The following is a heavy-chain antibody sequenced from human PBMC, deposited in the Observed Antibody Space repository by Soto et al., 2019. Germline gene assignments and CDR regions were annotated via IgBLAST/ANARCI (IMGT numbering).Heavy chain of an antibody. Sequence: PSETLSLTCAVYGGSFSGYYWSWIRQPPGKGLEWIGEINHSGSTNYNPSLKSRVTISVDTSKNQFSLKLSSVTAADTAVYYCARGNYDFWSGYYPHRDNWFDPWGQGTLVTVS. D-gene: IGHD3-3*01. J-gene: IGHJ5*02. V-gene: IGHV4-34*01. CDR3: ARGNYDFWSGYYPHRDNWFDP. CDR1: GGSFSGYY. CDR2: INHSGST.